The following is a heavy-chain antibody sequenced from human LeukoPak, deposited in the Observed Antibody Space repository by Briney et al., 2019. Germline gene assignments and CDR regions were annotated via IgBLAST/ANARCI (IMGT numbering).Heavy chain of an antibody. V-gene: IGHV3-7*03. CDR2: IKQDGSEK. CDR3: ARGGSGYDYLSFDY. D-gene: IGHD5-12*01. Sequence: GGSLRLSCAASEFTFSRYWMSWVRQAPGKGPEWVANIKQDGSEKYYVDSVKGRFTISRDNAKNSLYLQMNSLRAEDTAVYYCARGGSGYDYLSFDYWGQGTLVTVSS. CDR1: EFTFSRYW. J-gene: IGHJ4*02.